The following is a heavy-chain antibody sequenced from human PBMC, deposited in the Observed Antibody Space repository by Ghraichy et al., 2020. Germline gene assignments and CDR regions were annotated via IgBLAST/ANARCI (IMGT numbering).Heavy chain of an antibody. CDR3: ARASPPGGNFQH. J-gene: IGHJ1*01. CDR1: GITFSSYV. Sequence: GESLNISCAASGITFSSYVMTWVRQAPGKGLEWVSSITTTGTYAYHADSVKGRFTISRDHANNSLYLLMNSLRAEDTALYYCARASPPGGNFQHGGQGTPVTVSS. D-gene: IGHD4-23*01. V-gene: IGHV3-21*01. CDR2: ITTTGTYA.